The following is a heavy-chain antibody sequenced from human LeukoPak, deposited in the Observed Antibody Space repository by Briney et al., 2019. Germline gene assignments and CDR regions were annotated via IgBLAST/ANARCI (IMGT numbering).Heavy chain of an antibody. J-gene: IGHJ4*02. D-gene: IGHD3-10*01. CDR3: ARDGSGSPYDY. CDR1: GYTFTSYY. V-gene: IGHV1-46*01. Sequence: ASVKVSCKASGYTFTSYYMHWVRQAPGQGLEWMGIVNPSGGSTSYAQKFQGRVTMARDTSTSTVYMELSSLRSEDTAVYYCARDGSGSPYDYWGQGTLVTVSS. CDR2: VNPSGGST.